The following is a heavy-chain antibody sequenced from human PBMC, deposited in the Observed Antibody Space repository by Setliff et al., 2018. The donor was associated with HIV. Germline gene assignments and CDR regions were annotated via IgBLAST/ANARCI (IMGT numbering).Heavy chain of an antibody. V-gene: IGHV1-3*01. CDR2: INAGYGNT. CDR1: GYTFTSYA. J-gene: IGHJ3*01. Sequence: ASVKVSCKASGYTFTSYAIHWVRQAPGQSLEWMGWINAGYGNTKYSQKFQGRVTITRDASASTAYMELSSLRSEDTAVYYCARGQASNDYGVSFWGQGTMVTVSS. CDR3: ARGQASNDYGVSF. D-gene: IGHD4-17*01.